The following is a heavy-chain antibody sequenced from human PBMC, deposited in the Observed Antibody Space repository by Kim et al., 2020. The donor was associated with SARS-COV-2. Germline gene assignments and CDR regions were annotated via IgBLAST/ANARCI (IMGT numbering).Heavy chain of an antibody. CDR3: ARIGDY. V-gene: IGHV5-51*01. Sequence: PGDSDTRYSQSFQGQVTISADKSISTAYLQWSSLKASDTAMYYCARIGDYWGQGTLVTVSS. CDR2: PGDSDT. D-gene: IGHD2-15*01. J-gene: IGHJ4*02.